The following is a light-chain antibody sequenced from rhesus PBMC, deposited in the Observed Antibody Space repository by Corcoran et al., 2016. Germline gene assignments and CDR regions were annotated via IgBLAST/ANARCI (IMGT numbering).Light chain of an antibody. CDR2: EVN. CDR3: CSYGSRSTYI. V-gene: IGLV2-13*03. J-gene: IGLJ1*01. CDR1: SSDIGGYNR. Sequence: QAAPTQSPSVSGSPGQSVTISCTGTSSDIGGYNRVSWYQQHPGKAPKVMIYEVNKRPSGVSARFSGVKSGNTASLTISGLQAEDDADYYVCSYGSRSTYICGTGSWLAVL.